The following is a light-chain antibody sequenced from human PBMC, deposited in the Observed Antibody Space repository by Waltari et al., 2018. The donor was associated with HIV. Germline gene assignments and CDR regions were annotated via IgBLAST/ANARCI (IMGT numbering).Light chain of an antibody. Sequence: QSVLTQPPSASGTPGQRVTISCSGSSPNTGRNYVYWYQQHPGAAPKLLIYRNNQLPSGVPDRFSGSKSGTSASLAISGLRSEDEADYYCAAWDDSLSGPVFGGGTKLTVL. CDR3: AAWDDSLSGPV. CDR2: RNN. V-gene: IGLV1-47*01. J-gene: IGLJ3*02. CDR1: SPNTGRNY.